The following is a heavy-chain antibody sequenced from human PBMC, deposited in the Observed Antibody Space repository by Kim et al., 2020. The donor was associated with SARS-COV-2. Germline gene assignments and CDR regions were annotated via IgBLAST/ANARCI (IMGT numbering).Heavy chain of an antibody. CDR3: ATGYELELRGAYGYGMDV. CDR1: GYTLTELS. Sequence: ASVKVSCKVSGYTLTELSMHWVRQAPGKGLEWMGGFDPEDGETIYAQKFQGRVTMTEDTSTDTAYMELSSLRSEDTAVYYCATGYELELRGAYGYGMDVWGQGNTVTVSS. V-gene: IGHV1-24*01. D-gene: IGHD1-7*01. J-gene: IGHJ6*02. CDR2: FDPEDGET.